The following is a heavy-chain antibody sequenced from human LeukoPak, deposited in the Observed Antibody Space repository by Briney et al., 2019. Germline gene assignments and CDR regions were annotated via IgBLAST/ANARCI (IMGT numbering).Heavy chain of an antibody. Sequence: GESLKISCKGSEYSFTSYWIGWVRQMPGKGLEWMGIIYPGDSDTRYSPSFQGQVTISADKSISTAYLQWSSLKASDTAMYYCARPIYYYDSSGYYFAFDIWGQGTMVTVSS. CDR1: EYSFTSYW. V-gene: IGHV5-51*01. J-gene: IGHJ3*02. CDR3: ARPIYYYDSSGYYFAFDI. CDR2: IYPGDSDT. D-gene: IGHD3-22*01.